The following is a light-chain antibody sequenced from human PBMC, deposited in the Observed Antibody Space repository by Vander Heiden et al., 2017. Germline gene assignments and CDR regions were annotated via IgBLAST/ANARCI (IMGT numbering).Light chain of an antibody. CDR2: EDN. CDR1: SGSIASYY. CDR3: QTYDTSNHWV. V-gene: IGLV6-57*01. J-gene: IGLJ3*02. Sequence: NFMLTPPHSVSESPGKTVSISCTRSSGSIASYYVQWYQQRPGISPTTVIYEDNQRPSGVPDRFSGSIDSSSNSASLTISGLQTEDEADYYCQTYDTSNHWVFGGGTKLTVL.